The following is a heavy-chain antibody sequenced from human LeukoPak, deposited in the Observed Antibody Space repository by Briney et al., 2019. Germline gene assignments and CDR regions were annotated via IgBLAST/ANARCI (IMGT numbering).Heavy chain of an antibody. J-gene: IGHJ6*03. Sequence: GGSLRLSCAASGFTFSNYAMSWVRQAPGKGLEWVSTISNTGSDTYYADSVKGRFTISRDNTKNSLYLQMNSLRAEDTAIYYCARERGGFGGYLPYYYLDVWGKGTTVTVSS. D-gene: IGHD5-12*01. CDR3: ARERGGFGGYLPYYYLDV. V-gene: IGHV3-23*01. CDR2: ISNTGSDT. CDR1: GFTFSNYA.